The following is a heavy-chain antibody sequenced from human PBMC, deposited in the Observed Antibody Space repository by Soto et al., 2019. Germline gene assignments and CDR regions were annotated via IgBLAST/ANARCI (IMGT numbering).Heavy chain of an antibody. Sequence: GESLKISCKGSGYSFAGYWITWVRQKPGKGLEWMGRIDPSDSQTYYSPSFRGHVTISATKSITTVFLQWSSLTYEDTAMYYCARDLPAPTSYTGMDVWGQGTTVTVSS. J-gene: IGHJ6*02. D-gene: IGHD2-2*01. CDR1: GYSFAGYW. V-gene: IGHV5-10-1*01. CDR3: ARDLPAPTSYTGMDV. CDR2: IDPSDSQT.